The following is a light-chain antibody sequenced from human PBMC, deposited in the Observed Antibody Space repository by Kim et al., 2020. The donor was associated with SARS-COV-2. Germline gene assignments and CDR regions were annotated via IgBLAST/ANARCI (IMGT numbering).Light chain of an antibody. CDR1: QSVSTY. CDR3: QQRSNWPPALT. J-gene: IGKJ4*01. CDR2: DAS. V-gene: IGKV3-11*01. Sequence: PGESATRSCRASQSVSTYLAWYQQKPGQAPRLLIYDASNRATGVPARFSGSGSGTDFTLTISSLQSEDFAVYYCQQRSNWPPALTFGGGTKVDIK.